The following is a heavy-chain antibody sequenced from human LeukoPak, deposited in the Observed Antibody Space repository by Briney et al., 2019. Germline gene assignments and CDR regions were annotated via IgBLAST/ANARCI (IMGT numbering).Heavy chain of an antibody. CDR1: GGSISSYY. CDR3: ARHAPMTTYDY. D-gene: IGHD4-11*01. J-gene: IGHJ4*02. V-gene: IGHV4-59*08. Sequence: SETLSLTCSVSGGSISSYYWSWIRQPPGKGLEWIGYIYYSGCTNYNPSLKSRVTISVDTSKNQFSLKLSSVTAADTAVYYCARHAPMTTYDYWGQGTLVTVSS. CDR2: IYYSGCT.